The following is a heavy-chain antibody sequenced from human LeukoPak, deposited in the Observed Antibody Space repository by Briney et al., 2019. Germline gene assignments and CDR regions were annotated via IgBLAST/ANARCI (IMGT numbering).Heavy chain of an antibody. V-gene: IGHV3-23*01. CDR3: ATHHLWLLPLNY. D-gene: IGHD5-12*01. CDR1: GFTFSDHA. Sequence: GGSLRLSCAASGFTFSDHAMSWVRQAPAKGLEWVSSINGNGGGSYYIDSVKGRFTISRDNSKNTLYLQMNSLRAEDTAVYYCATHHLWLLPLNYWGQGTLVTVSS. CDR2: INGNGGGS. J-gene: IGHJ4*02.